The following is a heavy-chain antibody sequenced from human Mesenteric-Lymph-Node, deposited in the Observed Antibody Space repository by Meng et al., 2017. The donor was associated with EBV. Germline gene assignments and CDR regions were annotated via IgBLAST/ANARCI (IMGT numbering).Heavy chain of an antibody. Sequence: QVQLQESGPGLVKPSETLSLTCTVSGGSVTSGSYYWNWIRQPPGKRLEWIGYIHYSGSTNYNPSLKSQITISVDTSKNQLSLRVSHVTAADTAVYYRARGRRGVQYFDFWGQGALVTVSS. CDR1: GGSVTSGSYY. J-gene: IGHJ4*02. CDR2: IHYSGST. V-gene: IGHV4-61*01. D-gene: IGHD1-1*01. CDR3: ARGRRGVQYFDF.